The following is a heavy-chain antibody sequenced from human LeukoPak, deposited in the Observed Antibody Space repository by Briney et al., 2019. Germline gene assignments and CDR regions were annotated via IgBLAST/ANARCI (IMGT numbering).Heavy chain of an antibody. CDR2: ISSSSSYI. Sequence: PGGSLRLSCAASGFTFSSYSMNWVRQAPGKGLEWVSSISSSSSYIYYADSVKGRFTISRDNAKNSLYLQMNSLRAEGTAVYYCAREPSSGWPGDYYYGMDVWGQGTTVTVSS. V-gene: IGHV3-21*01. J-gene: IGHJ6*02. CDR1: GFTFSSYS. D-gene: IGHD6-19*01. CDR3: AREPSSGWPGDYYYGMDV.